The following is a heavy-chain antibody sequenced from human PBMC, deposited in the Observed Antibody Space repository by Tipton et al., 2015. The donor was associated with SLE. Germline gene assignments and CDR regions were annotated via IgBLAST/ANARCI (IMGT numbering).Heavy chain of an antibody. CDR2: IYHSGSSYYSGNT. V-gene: IGHV4-39*07. D-gene: IGHD5-12*01. J-gene: IGHJ4*02. Sequence: TLSLTCTVSGDSISSTTFYWGWVRQPPGKGLEWIGKIYHSGSSYYSGNTYYNPSLKSRVTISVDASKDQFSLKVRSVTAADTAVYYCAREYSGYDYRTFDHWGQGTLVTVSS. CDR1: GDSISSTTFY. CDR3: AREYSGYDYRTFDH.